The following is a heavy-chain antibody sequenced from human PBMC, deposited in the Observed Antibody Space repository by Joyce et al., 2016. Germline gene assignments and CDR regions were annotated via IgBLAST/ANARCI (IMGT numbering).Heavy chain of an antibody. D-gene: IGHD4-17*01. CDR1: GFTFSKYW. CDR3: VRDNYGVDF. J-gene: IGHJ4*02. Sequence: EVQLAESGGGVVQPGGSLRLSCAASGFTFSKYWMQWVRQAPGKGVVWFSHITSDGRTTTYADSVKGRFTISRDNAKNTLYLQMNSLRAEDTAMYYCVRDNYGVDFWGQGTRVTVSS. V-gene: IGHV3-74*01. CDR2: ITSDGRTT.